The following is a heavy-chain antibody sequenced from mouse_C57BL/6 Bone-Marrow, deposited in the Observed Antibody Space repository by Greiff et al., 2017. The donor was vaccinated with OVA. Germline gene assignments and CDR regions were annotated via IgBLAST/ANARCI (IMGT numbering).Heavy chain of an antibody. CDR3: ARSGYSNWAWFAY. J-gene: IGHJ3*01. Sequence: VQLQQSGAELVRPGTSVKVSCKASGYAFTNYLIEWVKQRPGQGLEWIGVINPGSGGTNYNEKFKGKATLTADKSSSTAYMQLSSLTSEDAAVYICARSGYSNWAWFAYWGQGTLVTVSA. CDR1: GYAFTNYL. V-gene: IGHV1-54*01. D-gene: IGHD2-5*01. CDR2: INPGSGGT.